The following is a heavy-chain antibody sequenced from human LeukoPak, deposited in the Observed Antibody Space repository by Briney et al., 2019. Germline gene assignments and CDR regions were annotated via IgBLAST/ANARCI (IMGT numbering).Heavy chain of an antibody. CDR3: ARDSRLTTVDY. CDR2: ISSSSSYI. D-gene: IGHD4-11*01. J-gene: IGHJ4*02. Sequence: GGSLRLSFAASGFTFSSYSMNWVRQAPGKGLEWVSSISSSSSYIYYADSVKGRFTISIDNSKNTLYLQMNSLRAEDTAVYYCARDSRLTTVDYWGQGTLVTVSS. V-gene: IGHV3-21*04. CDR1: GFTFSSYS.